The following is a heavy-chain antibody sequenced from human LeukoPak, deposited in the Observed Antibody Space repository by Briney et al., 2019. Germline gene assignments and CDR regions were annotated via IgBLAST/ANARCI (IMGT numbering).Heavy chain of an antibody. V-gene: IGHV3-23*01. CDR1: GFTFSNFP. J-gene: IGHJ3*01. CDR3: ARDRGIVGATMIPGH. D-gene: IGHD1-26*01. CDR2: ISGSGGDT. Sequence: PGGSLRLSCAASGFTFSNFPMTWVRRAPGKGLESFSSISGSGGDTYYTDSVKGRFTISRDNSKNTLYLQMNSLRAEDTAVYYCARDRGIVGATMIPGHWGQGTMVTVSS.